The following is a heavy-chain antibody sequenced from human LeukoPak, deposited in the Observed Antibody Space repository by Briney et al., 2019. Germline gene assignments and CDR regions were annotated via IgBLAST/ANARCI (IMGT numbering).Heavy chain of an antibody. V-gene: IGHV3-7*01. CDR2: IKQDESEK. CDR3: ARRDQVYYYGSGSYDWFDP. CDR1: GFTFSSYA. J-gene: IGHJ5*02. Sequence: PGGSLRLSCAASGFTFSSYAMSWVRQAPGKGLEWVANIKQDESEKYYVDAVKGRFTISRDNAKNALYLQMNSLRTEDTAVYYCARRDQVYYYGSGSYDWFDPWGQGTLVTVSS. D-gene: IGHD3-10*01.